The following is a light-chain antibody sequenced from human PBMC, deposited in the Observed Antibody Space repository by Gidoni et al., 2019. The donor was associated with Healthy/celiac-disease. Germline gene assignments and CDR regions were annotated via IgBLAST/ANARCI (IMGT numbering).Light chain of an antibody. J-gene: IGKJ2*01. Sequence: IVLTHSQATLSVAPGEGTTLSCRASQCVSSNLAWYQQKPGQTPRILIYGASTRATGIPARFSGSGSGTEFTLTISSLQSEDFAVYYCQQYNNWHPYTFGQGTKLEIK. CDR3: QQYNNWHPYT. CDR2: GAS. CDR1: QCVSSN. V-gene: IGKV3-15*01.